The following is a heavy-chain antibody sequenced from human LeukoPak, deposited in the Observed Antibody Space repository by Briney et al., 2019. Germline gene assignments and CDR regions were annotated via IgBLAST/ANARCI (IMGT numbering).Heavy chain of an antibody. Sequence: GGSLRLSCAASGFTFDDYGMSWVRQAPGKGLEWVSGIIWSGGSTGYADSVKGRFTISRDNSNNTLYLQINSLRAEDTAVYYCAKVYGGYISHNYMDVWGKGTRLTVSS. D-gene: IGHD5-12*01. J-gene: IGHJ6*03. CDR2: IIWSGGST. V-gene: IGHV3-20*04. CDR3: AKVYGGYISHNYMDV. CDR1: GFTFDDYG.